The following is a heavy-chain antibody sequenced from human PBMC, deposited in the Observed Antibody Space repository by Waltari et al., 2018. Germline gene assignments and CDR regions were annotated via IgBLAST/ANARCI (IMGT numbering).Heavy chain of an antibody. J-gene: IGHJ5*02. V-gene: IGHV5-10-1*01. CDR2: IDPSDSYT. Sequence: EVQLVQSGAEVKKSGESLRISCKGSGYSFTNYWIIWVRQMPGKGLEWMGRIDPSDSYTSYSPSFEGHVTISADKSISTAYLQWSSLKASDTAMCYCATYSGFTNWFDPWGQGTLVTVSP. D-gene: IGHD5-12*01. CDR1: GYSFTNYW. CDR3: ATYSGFTNWFDP.